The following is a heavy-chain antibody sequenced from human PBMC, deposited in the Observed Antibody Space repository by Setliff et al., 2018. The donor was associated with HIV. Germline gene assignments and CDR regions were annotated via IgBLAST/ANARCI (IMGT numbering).Heavy chain of an antibody. Sequence: ASVKVSCKASGGTFKSYAISWVRQAPGQGLEWMGGIVPMFDSSNYAQKFQGRVTFTAAESTSTFYMDLSSLRSEDSAVYYCARDSGYRYGVKGGMDVLGQGTTVTVSS. V-gene: IGHV1-69*13. D-gene: IGHD5-18*01. CDR2: IVPMFDSS. CDR3: ARDSGYRYGVKGGMDV. J-gene: IGHJ6*02. CDR1: GGTFKSYA.